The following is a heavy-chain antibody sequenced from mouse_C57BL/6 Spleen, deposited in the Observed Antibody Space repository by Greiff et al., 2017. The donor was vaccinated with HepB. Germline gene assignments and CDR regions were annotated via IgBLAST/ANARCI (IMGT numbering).Heavy chain of an antibody. J-gene: IGHJ4*01. D-gene: IGHD1-1*01. CDR1: GYTFTSYW. Sequence: VQLQQPGAELVKPGASVKLSCKASGYTFTSYWMQWVKQRPGQGLEWIGEIDPSDSYTNYNQKFKGKATLTVDTSSSTAYMQLSSLTSEDSAVYYCARRYYGSSYDYAMDYWGQGTSVTVSS. CDR3: ARRYYGSSYDYAMDY. V-gene: IGHV1-50*01. CDR2: IDPSDSYT.